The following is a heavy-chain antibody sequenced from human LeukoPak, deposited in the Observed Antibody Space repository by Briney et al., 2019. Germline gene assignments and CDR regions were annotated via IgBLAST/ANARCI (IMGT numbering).Heavy chain of an antibody. CDR2: INHSGST. V-gene: IGHV4-34*01. CDR1: GGSFSGYY. Sequence: SETLSLTCAVYGGSFSGYYWSWIRQPPGKGLEWIGEINHSGSTNYNPSLKSRVTISVDTSKNQFSLKLSSVTAADTAVYYCARAVYYYGSGSYYSPEYFQHWGQGTLVTVSS. D-gene: IGHD3-10*01. CDR3: ARAVYYYGSGSYYSPEYFQH. J-gene: IGHJ1*01.